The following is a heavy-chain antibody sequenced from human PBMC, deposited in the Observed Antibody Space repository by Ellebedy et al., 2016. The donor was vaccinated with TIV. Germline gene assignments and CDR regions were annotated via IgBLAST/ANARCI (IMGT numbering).Heavy chain of an antibody. CDR2: IFHSGST. CDR1: GGSITTSNW. D-gene: IGHD2-15*01. J-gene: IGHJ4*02. CDR3: ARHCSGGNCHPSFDY. Sequence: MPSETLSLTCAVSGGSITTSNWWSWVSKPPGNELEWIGEIFHSGSTNYNPSLRSRVTMSVDKSKNQFSLKLRSMTAADTAGYYCARHCSGGNCHPSFDYWGQGTLVTVSS. V-gene: IGHV4-4*02.